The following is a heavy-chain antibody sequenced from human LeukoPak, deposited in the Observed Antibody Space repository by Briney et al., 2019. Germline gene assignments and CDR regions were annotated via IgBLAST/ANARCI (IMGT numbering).Heavy chain of an antibody. V-gene: IGHV3-23*01. D-gene: IGHD4-17*01. CDR3: AQNFTTVTAVY. Sequence: GGSLRLSCAASGFTFSSYAMSWVRQAPGEGLEWVSTISSSGGSTYYADSVKGRFTISRDNSKNTLYLPMKSLRVEDTAVYYCAQNFTTVTAVYWGQGTLVTVSS. CDR2: ISSSGGST. J-gene: IGHJ4*02. CDR1: GFTFSSYA.